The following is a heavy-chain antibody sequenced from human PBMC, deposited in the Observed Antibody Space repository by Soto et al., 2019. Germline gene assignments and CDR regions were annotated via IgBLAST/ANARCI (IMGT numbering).Heavy chain of an antibody. D-gene: IGHD5-18*01. Sequence: EVQLVESGGGLVQPGGSLRLSCAASGFIFSNYWMYWVRQAPGKGLEWVANIKLDGSEKYYVESVKGQFTISRDNARNSLYLQMNSLRAEDTAVYYCVRDVTGGYSFGCWGQGTLVTVSS. CDR1: GFIFSNYW. CDR3: VRDVTGGYSFGC. CDR2: IKLDGSEK. V-gene: IGHV3-7*05. J-gene: IGHJ4*02.